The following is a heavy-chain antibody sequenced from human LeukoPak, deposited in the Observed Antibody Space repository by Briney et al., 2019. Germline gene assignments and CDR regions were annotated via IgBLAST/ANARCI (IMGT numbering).Heavy chain of an antibody. CDR3: TKIATVTTMHYDY. V-gene: IGHV3-15*01. D-gene: IGHD4-17*01. CDR2: IKSNSEGGTQ. J-gene: IGHJ4*02. CDR1: VLTFSISW. Sequence: GGSLTLSCALSVLTFSISWMSWVRQAPGRGREWVGRIKSNSEGGTQDYAAHVKGRFTISRNDPKTTLYLEMNSLKTENTAVYSCTKIATVTTMHYDYWGQGTLVTVSS.